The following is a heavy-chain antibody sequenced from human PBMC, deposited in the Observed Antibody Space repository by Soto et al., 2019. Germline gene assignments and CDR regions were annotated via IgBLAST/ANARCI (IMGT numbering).Heavy chain of an antibody. CDR3: ARDVESPSIVGAPDAFDI. CDR1: GDSVSSNSAA. J-gene: IGHJ3*02. D-gene: IGHD1-26*01. CDR2: TYYRSKWYN. V-gene: IGHV6-1*01. Sequence: SQTLSLTCAISGDSVSSNSAAWNWIRQSPSRGLEWLGRTYYRSKWYNDYAVSVKSRITINPDTYKNQFSLQLNSVTPEDTAVYYCARDVESPSIVGAPDAFDIWGQGTMVTVSS.